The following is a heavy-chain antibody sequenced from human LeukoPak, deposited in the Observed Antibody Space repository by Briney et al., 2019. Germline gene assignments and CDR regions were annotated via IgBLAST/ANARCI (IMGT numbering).Heavy chain of an antibody. Sequence: PGGSLRHSCAASGFTFSSYGMHWVRPAPGKGLEWVAVIWYDGSNKYYADSVKGRFTISRENSKNTLYLQMNSLRAEDTAVYYCARDRGVSYFDYWGQGTQVTVSS. D-gene: IGHD3-10*01. CDR1: GFTFSSYG. V-gene: IGHV3-33*01. J-gene: IGHJ4*02. CDR2: IWYDGSNK. CDR3: ARDRGVSYFDY.